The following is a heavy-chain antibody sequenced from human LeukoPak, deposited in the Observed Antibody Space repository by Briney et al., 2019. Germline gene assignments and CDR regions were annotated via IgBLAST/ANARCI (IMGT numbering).Heavy chain of an antibody. Sequence: GGSLRLSCAASGFTFSSYAMSWVRQAPGKGLEWVSAISNSGGSTYYADSVTGRFTISRDNTKNTLYLQMNSLRADDTAVYYCAKGVYGSGMWYVDLWGRGTLVTVSS. CDR2: ISNSGGST. CDR1: GFTFSSYA. V-gene: IGHV3-23*01. CDR3: AKGVYGSGMWYVDL. J-gene: IGHJ2*01. D-gene: IGHD3-10*01.